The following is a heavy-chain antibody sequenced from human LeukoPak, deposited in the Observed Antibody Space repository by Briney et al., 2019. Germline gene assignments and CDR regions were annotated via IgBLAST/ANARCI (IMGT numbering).Heavy chain of an antibody. V-gene: IGHV3-23*01. CDR1: GFTFSSYA. Sequence: PGGSLRLSCAASGFTFSSYAMSWVRQAPGKGLERVSAISGSGGSTYYADSVKGRFTISRDNSKNTLYLQMDSLRVDDTAVYYCARDWAWGGFDHWGQGTLVTVSS. J-gene: IGHJ4*02. CDR3: ARDWAWGGFDH. D-gene: IGHD3-16*01. CDR2: ISGSGGST.